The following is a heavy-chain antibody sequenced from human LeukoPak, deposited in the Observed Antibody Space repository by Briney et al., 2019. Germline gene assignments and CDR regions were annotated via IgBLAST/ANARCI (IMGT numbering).Heavy chain of an antibody. V-gene: IGHV3-15*07. CDR1: GFSFSDTY. D-gene: IGHD1-26*01. CDR3: TTESSGSLPY. CDR2: IKNKADRGEI. Sequence: GGSLRLSCAASGFSFSDTYINWVRQIPGTGLEWVGLIKNKADRGEIEYAAPVKDRFTISRDDSKNTVYLQMSSLKTEDTAVYYCTTESSGSLPYWGQGTLVTVSS. J-gene: IGHJ4*02.